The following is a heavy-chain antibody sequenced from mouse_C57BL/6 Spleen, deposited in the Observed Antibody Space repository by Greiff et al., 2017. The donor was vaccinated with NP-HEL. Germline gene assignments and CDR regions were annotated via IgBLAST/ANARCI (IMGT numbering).Heavy chain of an antibody. D-gene: IGHD1-1*01. CDR3: ARPLYYGSRYYFDY. CDR1: GYTFTDYN. CDR2: INPNNGGT. J-gene: IGHJ2*01. Sequence: VHVKQSGPELVKPGASVKMSCKASGYTFTDYNMHWVKQSHGKSLEWIGYINPNNGGTSYNQKFKGKATLTVNKSSSTAYMELRSLTSEDSAVYYCARPLYYGSRYYFDYWGQGTTLTVSS. V-gene: IGHV1-22*01.